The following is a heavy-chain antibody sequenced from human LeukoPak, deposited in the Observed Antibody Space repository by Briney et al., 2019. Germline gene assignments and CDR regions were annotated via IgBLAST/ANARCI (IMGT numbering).Heavy chain of an antibody. J-gene: IGHJ5*02. CDR2: IYSCGST. Sequence: GGSLRLSCAASGFTVSSNYMSWVRQAPGKGLEWVSVIYSCGSTYYADSVKGRFTISRDNSKNTLYLQMNSLRAEDTAVYYCAGGPKKQLIWGRASNGFDPWGQGTLVTVSS. CDR3: AGGPKKQLIWGRASNGFDP. V-gene: IGHV3-66*01. CDR1: GFTVSSNY. D-gene: IGHD6-13*01.